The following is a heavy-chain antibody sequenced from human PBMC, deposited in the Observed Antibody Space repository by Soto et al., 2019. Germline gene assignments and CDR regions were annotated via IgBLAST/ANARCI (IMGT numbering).Heavy chain of an antibody. CDR2: ISGSAGST. V-gene: IGHV3-23*01. CDR1: GFTFSSYA. J-gene: IGHJ4*02. Sequence: GGSLRLSCAASGFTFSSYAMSWVPRAQGKGLEWVSGISGSAGSTYYADSVKGRFTISRDNSKNTLYLQMNSLRAEDKAVYYCAKDLGQTTFMYYFDYWGQGTLVTVSS. D-gene: IGHD3-16*01. CDR3: AKDLGQTTFMYYFDY.